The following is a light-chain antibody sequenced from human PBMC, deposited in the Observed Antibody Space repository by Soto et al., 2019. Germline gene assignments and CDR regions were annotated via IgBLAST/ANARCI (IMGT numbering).Light chain of an antibody. CDR3: QSYDSSLSGYV. Sequence: QSVLTQPPSVSGAPGQRDTISCTGSSSNIGAGYDVHWYQQLPGTAPKLLIYGNSNRPSGVPDRFSGSKSGTSASLAITGFQAEDEADYYCQSYDSSLSGYVFGTGTKLTVL. V-gene: IGLV1-40*01. CDR1: SSNIGAGYD. J-gene: IGLJ1*01. CDR2: GNS.